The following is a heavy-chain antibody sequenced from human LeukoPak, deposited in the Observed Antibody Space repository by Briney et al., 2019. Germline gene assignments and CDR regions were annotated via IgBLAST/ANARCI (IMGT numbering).Heavy chain of an antibody. D-gene: IGHD2-8*01. CDR1: GFTFSSYA. Sequence: GGSLRLSCAASGFTFSSYAMNWVRQAPGKGLEWVSAISGSGGSTYYADSVKGRFTISRDNSKNTLYLQMNSLRAEDTAVYYCAKEGEGDIVLMVYAIHFDYWGQGTLVTVSS. CDR2: ISGSGGST. J-gene: IGHJ4*02. CDR3: AKEGEGDIVLMVYAIHFDY. V-gene: IGHV3-23*01.